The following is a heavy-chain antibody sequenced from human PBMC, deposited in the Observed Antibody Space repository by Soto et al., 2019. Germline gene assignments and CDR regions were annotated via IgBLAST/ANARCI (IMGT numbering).Heavy chain of an antibody. Sequence: QVQLVQSGAEVKKPGASVKVSCKASGYTFTSYDINWVRQATGQGLEWMGWMNPNSGNTGYAQKFQGRVTMTRNTSISTAYMELISLRSEDTAVYYCARRGYSSSWYYYYYSGMDVWGQGTTVTVSS. CDR3: ARRGYSSSWYYYYYSGMDV. CDR2: MNPNSGNT. D-gene: IGHD6-13*01. V-gene: IGHV1-8*01. J-gene: IGHJ6*02. CDR1: GYTFTSYD.